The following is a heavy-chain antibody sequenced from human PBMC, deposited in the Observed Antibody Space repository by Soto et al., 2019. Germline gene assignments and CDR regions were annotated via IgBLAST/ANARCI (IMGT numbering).Heavy chain of an antibody. D-gene: IGHD3-22*01. V-gene: IGHV3-21*01. CDR2: ISGSSSHM. CDR1: GFIFSEYS. J-gene: IGHJ4*02. Sequence: PSETLSLSCKASGFIFSEYSMSWVRQAPGKGLEWVSSISGSSSHMYYADSLKGRFTISRDNAKNSLYLQMSGLRAEDAAVYFCAKYAHYSDRSAYHPPYYYDFWGQGILVTVSS. CDR3: AKYAHYSDRSAYHPPYYYDF.